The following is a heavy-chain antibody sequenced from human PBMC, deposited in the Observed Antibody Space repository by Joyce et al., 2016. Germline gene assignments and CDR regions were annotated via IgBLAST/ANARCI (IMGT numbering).Heavy chain of an antibody. D-gene: IGHD4-23*01. CDR2: INRDGSST. CDR3: ARLRRWSGPSDC. J-gene: IGHJ4*02. V-gene: IGHV3-74*03. CDR1: GFTFSSYW. Sequence: EVQLVESGGGLVQPGRSLRLSCAASGFTFSSYWMYWVRKAPGKGLVWVSRINRDGSSTTYADSVKGRFTISRDNAKNTLYLQMNSLRAEDTAVYYCARLRRWSGPSDCWGQGTLVTVSS.